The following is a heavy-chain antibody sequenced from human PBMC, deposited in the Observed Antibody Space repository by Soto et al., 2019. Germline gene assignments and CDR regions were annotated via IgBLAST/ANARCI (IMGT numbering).Heavy chain of an antibody. J-gene: IGHJ6*02. CDR2: IGYDGTNI. D-gene: IGHD2-15*01. Sequence: QVQLVESGGGVVQPGRSLRLSCAASGFTFRNFGMHWVRQAPGKGLEWVAVIGYDGTNIYYADSVKGRFAISRDNSKNTLYLQMNSLRAEDTAVYYCARDLKRILPDKPRWGMDVWGQGTTVTVSS. CDR3: ARDLKRILPDKPRWGMDV. V-gene: IGHV3-33*01. CDR1: GFTFRNFG.